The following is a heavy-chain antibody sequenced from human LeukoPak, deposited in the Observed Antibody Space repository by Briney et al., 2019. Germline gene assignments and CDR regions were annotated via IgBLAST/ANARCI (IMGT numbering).Heavy chain of an antibody. D-gene: IGHD5-24*01. CDR1: GGSFSGYY. CDR3: ARGPRWPHGSHFDY. V-gene: IGHV4-34*01. J-gene: IGHJ4*02. CDR2: INHSGST. Sequence: SETLSLTCAVYGGSFSGYYWSWIRQPPGKGLEWIGEINHSGSTNYNPSLKSRVTISVDTSKNQFSLKLSSVTAADTAVYYCARGPRWPHGSHFDYWGQGTLVTVSS.